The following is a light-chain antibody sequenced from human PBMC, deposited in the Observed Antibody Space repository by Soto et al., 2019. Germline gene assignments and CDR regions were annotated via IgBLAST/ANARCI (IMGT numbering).Light chain of an antibody. J-gene: IGLJ1*01. CDR3: SSYTRSSTQV. CDR2: EVS. CDR1: SSGVGAYNY. Sequence: QSAVTQPASVSGSPGQSITVSCTGTSSGVGAYNYVSWYQVHPGKAPTLIISEVSNRPSGVSSRFSGSKSTNTASLTISGLRTEDEAEYYCSSYTRSSTQVFGTGTKLTVL. V-gene: IGLV2-14*01.